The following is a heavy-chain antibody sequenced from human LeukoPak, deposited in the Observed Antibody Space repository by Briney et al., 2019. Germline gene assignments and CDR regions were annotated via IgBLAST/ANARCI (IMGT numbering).Heavy chain of an antibody. V-gene: IGHV3-21*01. J-gene: IGHJ3*02. CDR2: ISSSSSYI. Sequence: GGSLRLSCAASGFTFSSYSMNWVRQAPGKGLEWVSSISSSSSYIYYADSVKGRFTISRDNAKNSLYLQMNSLRADDTAVYYCAGASSRDAFDIWGQGTMVTVSS. D-gene: IGHD6-13*01. CDR3: AGASSRDAFDI. CDR1: GFTFSSYS.